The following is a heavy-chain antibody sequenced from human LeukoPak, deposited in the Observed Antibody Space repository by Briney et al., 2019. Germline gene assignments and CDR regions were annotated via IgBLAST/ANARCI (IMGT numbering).Heavy chain of an antibody. J-gene: IGHJ4*02. D-gene: IGHD3-22*01. V-gene: IGHV3-7*01. CDR3: ARGDYYDSSGYSPLDY. Sequence: GGSLRLSCAASGFTFSSYWMSWVRQAPGKGLEWVANIKQDGSEKYYVDSVKGRFTISRDNAKNSLYLQMSSLRAEDTAVYYCARGDYYDSSGYSPLDYWGQGTLVTVSS. CDR2: IKQDGSEK. CDR1: GFTFSSYW.